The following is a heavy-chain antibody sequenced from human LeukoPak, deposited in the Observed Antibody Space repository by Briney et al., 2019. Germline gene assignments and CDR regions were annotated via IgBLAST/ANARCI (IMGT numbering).Heavy chain of an antibody. V-gene: IGHV1-69*04. Sequence: SVKVSCKASGGTFSSYAISWVRQAPGQGLEWMGRIIPILGIANYAQKFQGRVTITADKSTSTAYMELSSLRSEDTAVYYCARDLVSGSYDYWGQGTLVTVSS. CDR2: IIPILGIA. D-gene: IGHD2-15*01. J-gene: IGHJ4*02. CDR3: ARDLVSGSYDY. CDR1: GGTFSSYA.